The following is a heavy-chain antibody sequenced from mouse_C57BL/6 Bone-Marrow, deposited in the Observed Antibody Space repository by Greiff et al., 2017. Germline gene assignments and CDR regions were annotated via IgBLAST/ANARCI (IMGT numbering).Heavy chain of an antibody. V-gene: IGHV1-72*01. Sequence: QVHVKQPGAELVKPGASVKLSCKASGYTFTSYWMHWVKQRPGRGLEWIGRIDPNSGGTKYNEKFKSKATLTVDKPSSTAYMQLSSLTSEDSAVYYCAREGAYDGYYEGFAYWGQGTLVTVSA. D-gene: IGHD2-3*01. J-gene: IGHJ3*01. CDR2: IDPNSGGT. CDR1: GYTFTSYW. CDR3: AREGAYDGYYEGFAY.